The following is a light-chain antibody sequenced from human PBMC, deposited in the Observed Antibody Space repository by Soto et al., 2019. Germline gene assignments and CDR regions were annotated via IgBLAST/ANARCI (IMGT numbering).Light chain of an antibody. J-gene: IGKJ2*01. Sequence: DIQMTQSPSSLSASVGDRVTITCRASQSISTYLSWYQQKPGKAPYLLIYAASSLQSGVPSRFSGSGSVTDFTLTISNLQPEDFATYYCHQTYSTPPYTFGQGTKVEIK. CDR3: HQTYSTPPYT. V-gene: IGKV1-39*01. CDR2: AAS. CDR1: QSISTY.